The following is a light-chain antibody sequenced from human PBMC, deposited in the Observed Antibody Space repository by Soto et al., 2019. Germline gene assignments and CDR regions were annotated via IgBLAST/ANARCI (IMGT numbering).Light chain of an antibody. CDR1: QSISSY. J-gene: IGKJ4*01. CDR3: QQYDNLQLT. V-gene: IGKV1-33*01. Sequence: DIQMTQSPSSLSASVGDRVTITCRASQSISSYLNWYQQKPGKAPKLLIYAASSLQSGVPARFSGSGSGTDFTFTISSLKPEDIETYYCQQYDNLQLTFGGGTKVDIK. CDR2: AAS.